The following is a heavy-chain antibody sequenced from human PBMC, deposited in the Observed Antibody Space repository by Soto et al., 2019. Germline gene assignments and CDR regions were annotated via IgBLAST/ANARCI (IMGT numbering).Heavy chain of an antibody. J-gene: IGHJ5*02. CDR3: ARGRGWGRGVIILPVYSWFER. D-gene: IGHD3-10*01. V-gene: IGHV4-34*01. CDR2: LNHSGST. Sequence: PSETLSLTCAVSGGSFSAYYWSWIRQPPAKGLEWIGELNHSGSTNYNPSLKSRLTISVDTSKNQFSLKLSSVTATDTAVHYCARGRGWGRGVIILPVYSWFERWGQGTLVTVSS. CDR1: GGSFSAYY.